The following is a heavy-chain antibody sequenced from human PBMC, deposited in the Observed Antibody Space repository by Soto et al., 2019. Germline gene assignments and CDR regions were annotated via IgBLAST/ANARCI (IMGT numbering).Heavy chain of an antibody. CDR2: IYHSGST. J-gene: IGHJ3*02. D-gene: IGHD1-26*01. CDR1: GGSISSSNW. CDR3: ARFNSGNYYAAFDI. Sequence: QVQLQESGPGLVKPSGTLSLTCAVSGGSISSSNWWSWVRQPPGKGLEWIGEIYHSGSTNSNPSLASRVTISVDKSKNPFSLKLSSVPAAGTAVYYCARFNSGNYYAAFDIWGQGTMVTVSS. V-gene: IGHV4-4*02.